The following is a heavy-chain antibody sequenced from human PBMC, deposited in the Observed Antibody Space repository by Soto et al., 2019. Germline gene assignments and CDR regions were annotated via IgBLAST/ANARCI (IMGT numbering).Heavy chain of an antibody. CDR2: ISSSSSYI. V-gene: IGHV3-21*01. CDR3: ARNIYSSSPWYYGMDA. D-gene: IGHD6-13*01. CDR1: GFTFSSYS. J-gene: IGHJ6*02. Sequence: KPGGSLRLSYAASGFTFSSYSMNWVRQAPGKGLEWVSSISSSSSYIYYADSVKGRFTISRDNAKNSLYLQMNSLRAEDTAVYYCARNIYSSSPWYYGMDAWGQGTTVTVSS.